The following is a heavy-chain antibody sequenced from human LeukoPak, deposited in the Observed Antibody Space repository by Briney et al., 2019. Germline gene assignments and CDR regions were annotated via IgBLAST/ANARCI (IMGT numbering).Heavy chain of an antibody. Sequence: PSETLSLTCAVYGGFFSGYYWSWIRQPPGKGLEWIGEINHSGSTNYNPSLKSRVTISVDTSKNQFSLKLSSVTAADTAVYYFSRVRQGDRRYYYYYGMDVWGQGTTVTVSS. D-gene: IGHD3-10*01. V-gene: IGHV4-34*01. J-gene: IGHJ6*02. CDR2: INHSGST. CDR3: SRVRQGDRRYYYYYGMDV. CDR1: GGFFSGYY.